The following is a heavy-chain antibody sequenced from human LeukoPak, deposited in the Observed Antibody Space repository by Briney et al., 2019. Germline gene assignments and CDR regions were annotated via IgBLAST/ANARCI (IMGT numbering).Heavy chain of an antibody. Sequence: SETLSLTCAVYGGSFSGYYWSWIRQPPGKGLEWIAEINHAGSANYNPSLEGRVTTSIDTSKAQFSLSLTSVTAADTAVYYCARSSITFRGAHLDYWGQGNLVTVSS. CDR1: GGSFSGYY. V-gene: IGHV4-34*01. CDR3: ARSSITFRGAHLDY. J-gene: IGHJ4*02. CDR2: INHAGSA. D-gene: IGHD3-16*01.